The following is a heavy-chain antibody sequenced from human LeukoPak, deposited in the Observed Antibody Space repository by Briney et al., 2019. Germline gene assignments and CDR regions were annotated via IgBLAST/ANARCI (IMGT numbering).Heavy chain of an antibody. CDR1: GDSINSNTYC. CDR2: IYYSGST. V-gene: IGHV4-30-4*08. D-gene: IGHD4-17*01. Sequence: PSETLSLTCTASGDSINSNTYCWDWIRQPPGKGLEWIGYIYYSGSTYYNPSLKSRVTMSLDTSKNQFSLKLSSVTAADTAVYYCARTTDDYGDYATYYFDYWGQGTLVTVSS. J-gene: IGHJ4*02. CDR3: ARTTDDYGDYATYYFDY.